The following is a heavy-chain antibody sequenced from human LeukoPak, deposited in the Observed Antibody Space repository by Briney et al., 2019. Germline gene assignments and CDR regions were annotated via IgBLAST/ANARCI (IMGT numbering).Heavy chain of an antibody. J-gene: IGHJ6*02. CDR3: AKDSPPSHRDIVWDGDV. CDR2: ISGSGGST. CDR1: GFTFSSYW. V-gene: IGHV3-23*01. Sequence: PGGSLRLSCAASGFTFSSYWMSWVRQAPGKGLEWVSAISGSGGSTYYADSVKGRFTISRDNSKNTLYLQMNSLRAEDTAVYYCAKDSPPSHRDIVWDGDVWGQGTTVTVSS. D-gene: IGHD2-15*01.